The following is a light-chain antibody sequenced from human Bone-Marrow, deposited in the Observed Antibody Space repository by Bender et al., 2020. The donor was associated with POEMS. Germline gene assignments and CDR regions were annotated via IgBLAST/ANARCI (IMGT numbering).Light chain of an antibody. CDR3: QVWDSSRDEGV. J-gene: IGLJ1*01. V-gene: IGLV3-21*02. CDR2: GDS. CDR1: NIENKD. Sequence: SYVVTQSPSVSVAPGQMATITCGGNNIENKDVHWYQQKPGQAPVLVISGDSDRPSGIPERFSGSNSGNTATLTISRAEAGDEADYYCQVWDSSRDEGVFGTGTKVTVL.